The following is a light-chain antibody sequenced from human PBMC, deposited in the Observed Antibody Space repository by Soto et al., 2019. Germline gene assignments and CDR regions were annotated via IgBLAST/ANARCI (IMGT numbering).Light chain of an antibody. Sequence: SYELTQPPSVSVAPGQTARITCGGNNSGSKSVHWYQQQPGQAPVLVVYDDSDRPSGIPERFSGSNSGNTATLTISRVEAEDEADYYCQVWDSSSDHVVFGGGTKLTVL. CDR1: NSGSKS. CDR3: QVWDSSSDHVV. V-gene: IGLV3-21*02. CDR2: DDS. J-gene: IGLJ2*01.